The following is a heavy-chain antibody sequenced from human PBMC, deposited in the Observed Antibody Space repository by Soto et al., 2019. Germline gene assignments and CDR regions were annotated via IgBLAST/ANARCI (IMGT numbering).Heavy chain of an antibody. CDR1: GFTFSTST. J-gene: IGHJ4*02. CDR2: ISSTSTYT. D-gene: IGHD2-15*01. Sequence: EVQLVESGGGLVKPGGSLRLSCAASGFTFSTSTMNWVRQAPGQGLEWLSSISSTSTYTYYAASVRGRFTISRDNAKNSLYLQMNSLTAEDTAVYYCARVGSPGYCSGGFCPPPDYWGQGTLVTVSS. CDR3: ARVGSPGYCSGGFCPPPDY. V-gene: IGHV3-21*02.